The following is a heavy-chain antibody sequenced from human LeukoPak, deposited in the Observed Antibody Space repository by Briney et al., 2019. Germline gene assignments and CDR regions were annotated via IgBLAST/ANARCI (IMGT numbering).Heavy chain of an antibody. CDR1: GFTFSSYG. CDR2: IRYDGSNK. CDR3: AKAGLVRGGALDS. Sequence: GGSLRLSCAASGFTFSSYGMHWVRQAPGKGLEWVAFIRYDGSNKYSADSVKGRFTISRDNSKNTLYLQMNSLRAEDTAVYYCAKAGLVRGGALDSWGQGTLVTVSS. D-gene: IGHD4/OR15-4a*01. V-gene: IGHV3-30*02. J-gene: IGHJ4*02.